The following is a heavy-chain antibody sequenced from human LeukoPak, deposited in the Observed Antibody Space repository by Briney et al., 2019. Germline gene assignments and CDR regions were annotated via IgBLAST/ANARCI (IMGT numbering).Heavy chain of an antibody. Sequence: ASVKVSCKASGYTFTSYYMHWVRQAPGQGLEWMGGIIPIFGTANYAQKFQGRVTITADESTSTAYMELSSLSSEDTAVYYCARERVYLRGGGRFDYWGQGTLVTVSS. D-gene: IGHD2-8*01. CDR2: IIPIFGTA. CDR3: ARERVYLRGGGRFDY. CDR1: GYTFTSYY. V-gene: IGHV1-69*13. J-gene: IGHJ4*02.